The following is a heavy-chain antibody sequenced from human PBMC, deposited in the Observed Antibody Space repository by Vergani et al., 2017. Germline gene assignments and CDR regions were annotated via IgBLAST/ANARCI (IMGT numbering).Heavy chain of an antibody. CDR2: IYYSGST. CDR1: GGSISSSSYY. J-gene: IGHJ3*02. Sequence: QLQLQESGPGLVKPSETLSLTCTVSGGSISSSSYYWGWIRQPPGKGLEWIGSIYYSGSTYYNPSLKSRVTISVDTSKNQFSLKLSSVTAADTAVYYCASMVRGVNHHDIWGQGTMVTVSS. D-gene: IGHD3-10*01. V-gene: IGHV4-39*01. CDR3: ASMVRGVNHHDI.